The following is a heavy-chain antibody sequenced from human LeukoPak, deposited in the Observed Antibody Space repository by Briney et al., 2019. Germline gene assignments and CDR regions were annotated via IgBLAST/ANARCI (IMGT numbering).Heavy chain of an antibody. Sequence: ASVKVSCKASGYTFTSYGISWVRQAPGQGLEWMGWISAYNGNTTYAQKFQGRVTLTRDMSTSTDYLELSSLRSEDTAVYYCARDGTPIYSSGWVYMDVWGKGTTVTISS. D-gene: IGHD6-25*01. CDR2: ISAYNGNT. V-gene: IGHV1-18*01. CDR3: ARDGTPIYSSGWVYMDV. J-gene: IGHJ6*04. CDR1: GYTFTSYG.